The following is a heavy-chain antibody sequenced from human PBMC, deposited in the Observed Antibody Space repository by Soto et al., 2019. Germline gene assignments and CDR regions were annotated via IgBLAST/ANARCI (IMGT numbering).Heavy chain of an antibody. CDR1: GFTFSDYG. V-gene: IGHV3-30*18. CDR3: AKGMYPRTVLDSSSPWGDY. Sequence: QVQLVESGGGVAQPGRSLRLSCAVSGFTFSDYGMHWVRQAPGKGLEWVAVVSYDGSYKYYADSVKGRFTVSRDLSGNTLFLQMNSLRLEDTDVYCGAKGMYPRTVLDSSSPWGDYWGQGTLVAVSS. CDR2: VSYDGSYK. J-gene: IGHJ4*02. D-gene: IGHD6-6*01.